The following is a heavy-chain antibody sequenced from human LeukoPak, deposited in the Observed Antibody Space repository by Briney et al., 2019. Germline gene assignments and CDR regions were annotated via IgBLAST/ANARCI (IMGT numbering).Heavy chain of an antibody. V-gene: IGHV4-38-2*01. CDR2: IYYSGTT. CDR3: ARAPLGIWSYYFDY. Sequence: GSLRLSCAASGFTLTHYNMNWVRQAPGKGLGWIGSIYYSGTTYYNPSLSSRVTISVDTSKNQFSLKLSSVTAADTAVYYCARAPLGIWSYYFDYWGQGTLVTVSS. CDR1: GFTLTHYN. D-gene: IGHD3-3*01. J-gene: IGHJ4*02.